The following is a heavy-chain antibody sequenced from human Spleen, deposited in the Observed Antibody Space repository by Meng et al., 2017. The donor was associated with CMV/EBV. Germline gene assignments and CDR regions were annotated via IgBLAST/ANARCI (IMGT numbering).Heavy chain of an antibody. J-gene: IGHJ4*02. CDR1: HTLTELP. V-gene: IGHV1-24*01. D-gene: IGHD1-26*01. CDR2: FDPEDGET. Sequence: HTLTELPRHWVRQTPGKGLEWMGAFDPEDGETIYAQRLQGRITVTEDTSTDTAYMELSSLRSEDTAVHYCARGSRTVVGTTEALEYWGPGTLVTVSS. CDR3: ARGSRTVVGTTEALEY.